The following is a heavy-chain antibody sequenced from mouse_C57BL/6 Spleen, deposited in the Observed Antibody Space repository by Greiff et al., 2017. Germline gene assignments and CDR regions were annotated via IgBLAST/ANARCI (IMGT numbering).Heavy chain of an antibody. CDR1: GYTFTSYW. V-gene: IGHV1-64*01. CDR2: IHPNSGST. Sequence: QVQLQQSGAELVKPGASVKLSCKASGYTFTSYWMHWVKQRPGQGLEWIGMIHPNSGSTNYNEKFKSKATLTGDKSTSAAYLQLRSLTSEDSAVYYCASPSTVVAEIGAYWGQGTLVTVSA. J-gene: IGHJ3*01. D-gene: IGHD1-1*01. CDR3: ASPSTVVAEIGAY.